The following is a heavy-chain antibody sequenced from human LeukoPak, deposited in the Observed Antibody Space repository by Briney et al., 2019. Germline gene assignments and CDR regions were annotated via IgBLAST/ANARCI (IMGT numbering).Heavy chain of an antibody. V-gene: IGHV3-23*01. CDR1: GFTFSSYA. J-gene: IGHJ6*02. CDR2: IGGSGGRT. CDR3: AKEISAAYYNYYGMDV. D-gene: IGHD2-15*01. Sequence: GGSLRLSCAASGFTFSSYAMTWVRQAPGKGLEWVSVIGGSGGRTHYADSVKGRLTISRDNSKDTLYLQMNSLRAEDTAVYYCAKEISAAYYNYYGMDVWGQGTTVTVSS.